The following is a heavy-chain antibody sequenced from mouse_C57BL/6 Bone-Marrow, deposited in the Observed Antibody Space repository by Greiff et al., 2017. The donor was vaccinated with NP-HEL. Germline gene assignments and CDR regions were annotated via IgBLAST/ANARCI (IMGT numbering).Heavy chain of an antibody. CDR3: AIVTYYGIAMDY. Sequence: QVQLQQPGAELVKPGASVKVSCKASGYTFTSYWMHWVKQRPGQGLEWIGRLHPSDSDTNYNQKFKAKATLTVDKSSSTAYMQLSSLTSEDSAVYYCAIVTYYGIAMDYWGQGTSVTVSS. J-gene: IGHJ4*01. CDR2: LHPSDSDT. D-gene: IGHD1-1*01. V-gene: IGHV1-74*01. CDR1: GYTFTSYW.